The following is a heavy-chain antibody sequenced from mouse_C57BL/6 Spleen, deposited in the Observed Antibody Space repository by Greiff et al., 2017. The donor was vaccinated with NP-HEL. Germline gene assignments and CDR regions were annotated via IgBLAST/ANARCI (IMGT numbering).Heavy chain of an antibody. CDR1: GYTFTSYW. J-gene: IGHJ1*03. V-gene: IGHV1-52*01. CDR2: IDPSDSET. CDR3: ARGNYSNYVGWYFDV. Sequence: VQLQQPGAELVRPGSSVKLSCKASGYTFTSYWMHWVKQRPIQGLEWIGNIDPSDSETHYNQKFKDKATLTVDKSSSTAYMQLSSLTSEDSAVYYCARGNYSNYVGWYFDVWGIGTTVTVAS. D-gene: IGHD2-5*01.